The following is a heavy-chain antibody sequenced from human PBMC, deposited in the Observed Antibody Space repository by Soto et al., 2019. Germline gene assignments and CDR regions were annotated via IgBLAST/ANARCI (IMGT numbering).Heavy chain of an antibody. V-gene: IGHV1-18*01. CDR3: ARGRYGDY. D-gene: IGHD1-1*01. CDR2: ISAHNGNT. Sequence: QVHLVQSGAEVKKPGASVKVSCKASGYTFTSYGITWVRQAPGQGREWMGWISAHNGNTDYAHKVQGRVIVTRDTPAGTAYMELRSLRSDDTAVYYCARGRYGDYWGQGALVTVYS. CDR1: GYTFTSYG. J-gene: IGHJ4*02.